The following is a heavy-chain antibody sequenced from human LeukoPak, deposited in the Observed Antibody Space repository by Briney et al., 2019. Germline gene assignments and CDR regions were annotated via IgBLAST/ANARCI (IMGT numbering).Heavy chain of an antibody. J-gene: IGHJ4*02. Sequence: SETLSLTCTVSGGSISSYYWSWIRQPPGKGLEWIGYIYYSGSTNYNPSLKSRVTISVDTSKNQFSLKLRSVTAADTAVYYCARHKTYYYDSSGYHNFDYWGQGTLVTVSS. D-gene: IGHD3-22*01. CDR1: GGSISSYY. CDR2: IYYSGST. CDR3: ARHKTYYYDSSGYHNFDY. V-gene: IGHV4-59*08.